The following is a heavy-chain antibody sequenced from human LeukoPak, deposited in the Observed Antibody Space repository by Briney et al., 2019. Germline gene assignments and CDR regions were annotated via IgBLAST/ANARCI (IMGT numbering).Heavy chain of an antibody. J-gene: IGHJ5*02. CDR3: ARKAIYYSSGRYWFDP. V-gene: IGHV1-3*03. CDR2: INAGNGNT. D-gene: IGHD3-10*01. Sequence: ASVKVSCKASGYTFTSYAMHWVRQAPGQRLEWMGWINAGNGNTKYSQEFQGRVTITRDTSASTAYMELSSLRSEDMAVYYCARKAIYYSSGRYWFDPWGQGTLVTVSS. CDR1: GYTFTSYA.